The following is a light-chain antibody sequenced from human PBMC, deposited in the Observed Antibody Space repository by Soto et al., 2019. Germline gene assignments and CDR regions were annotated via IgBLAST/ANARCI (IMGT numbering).Light chain of an antibody. CDR2: YDD. Sequence: QSVLTQPPSVSEAPRQRVTISCSGSSSNIGNNGVNWYQQLPGKAPKLLIYYDDLVPSGVSDRFSGSKSGTSASLAISGLQSEDAADYYCAAWDDSLKGPVFGGGTKLTVL. CDR3: AAWDDSLKGPV. V-gene: IGLV1-36*01. J-gene: IGLJ3*02. CDR1: SSNIGNNG.